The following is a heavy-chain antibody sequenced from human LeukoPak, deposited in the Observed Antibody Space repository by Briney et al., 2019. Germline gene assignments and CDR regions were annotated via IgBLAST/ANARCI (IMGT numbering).Heavy chain of an antibody. Sequence: GGSLRLSCSASGFTFSSYAMHWVRQAPGKGLEYVSAISGNGGSTYYADSVQGRFTISRDNSKNTPYLQMSSLRAEDTAVYYCVKDLYSSSWYYFDCWGQGILVTVSS. CDR1: GFTFSSYA. V-gene: IGHV3-64D*09. J-gene: IGHJ4*02. CDR2: ISGNGGST. CDR3: VKDLYSSSWYYFDC. D-gene: IGHD6-13*01.